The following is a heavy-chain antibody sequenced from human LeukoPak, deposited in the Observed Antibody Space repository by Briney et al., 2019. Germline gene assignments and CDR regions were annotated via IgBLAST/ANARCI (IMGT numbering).Heavy chain of an antibody. V-gene: IGHV4-39*07. Sequence: PSETLSLTCTVSGGSISSSSYYWGWIRQPPGKGLEWIGSIYYSGSTYYNPSLKSRVTISVDTSKNQFSLKLSSVTAADTAVYYCARDLSRYWLYKNDAFDIWGQGTMVTVSS. D-gene: IGHD3-9*01. CDR1: GGSISSSSYY. J-gene: IGHJ3*02. CDR2: IYYSGST. CDR3: ARDLSRYWLYKNDAFDI.